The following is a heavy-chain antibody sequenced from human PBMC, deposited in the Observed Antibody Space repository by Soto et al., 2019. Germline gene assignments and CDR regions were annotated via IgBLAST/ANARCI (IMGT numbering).Heavy chain of an antibody. J-gene: IGHJ6*03. Sequence: HSDSPSLTSAVYGGSFSGYYWSWIRQPPGKGLEWIGEINHSGSTNYNPSLKSRVTISVDTSKNQFSLKLSPVTAADTAENYCGKEKEGNPPLCTDSAFGGKGTTVTV. CDR2: INHSGST. CDR1: GGSFSGYY. V-gene: IGHV4-34*01. CDR3: GKEKEGNPPLCTDSAF.